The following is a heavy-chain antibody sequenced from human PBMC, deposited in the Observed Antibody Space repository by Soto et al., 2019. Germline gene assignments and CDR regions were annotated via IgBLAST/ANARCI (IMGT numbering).Heavy chain of an antibody. Sequence: QVQLVQSGTEVKKPGASVKISCTASGYTFTGYYIYWVRQAPGQGLEFLGAINSGGGNTDYAQKFQGRVTVTSDTSTITVYMELTSLRFDDTAVYYGAGGKCAGDCYFDYWGQGTLVTVSA. J-gene: IGHJ4*02. CDR2: INSGGGNT. CDR1: GYTFTGYY. CDR3: AGGKCAGDCYFDY. V-gene: IGHV1-46*01. D-gene: IGHD2-21*02.